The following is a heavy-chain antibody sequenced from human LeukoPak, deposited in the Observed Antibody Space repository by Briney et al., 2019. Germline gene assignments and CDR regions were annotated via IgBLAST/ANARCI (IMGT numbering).Heavy chain of an antibody. D-gene: IGHD3-10*01. CDR3: ARALGGVLYLGY. CDR2: ISSNGGST. V-gene: IGHV3-64*01. Sequence: GGSLRLSCAASGFTFSSYAMHWVRQAPGKGLEYVSAISSNGGSTYYANSVKGRFTISRDNSKNNLYLQMGSLRAEDTAVYYCARALGGVLYLGYWGQGTLVTVSS. CDR1: GFTFSSYA. J-gene: IGHJ4*02.